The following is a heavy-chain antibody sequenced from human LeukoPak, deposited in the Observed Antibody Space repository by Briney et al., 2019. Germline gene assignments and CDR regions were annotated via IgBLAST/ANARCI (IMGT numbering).Heavy chain of an antibody. J-gene: IGHJ6*03. V-gene: IGHV4-38-2*01. CDR2: LYHLDTT. Sequence: SETLSLTCAVSGYPISNAYYRVWIRQPPGKGLEWIGSLYHLDTTYYNPSLKSRVTMSADTSRNQFSLKLSFVTAADTAVYYCARQHDSYYYYYVDLWGTGTTVTVSS. D-gene: IGHD6-13*01. CDR3: ARQHDSYYYYYVDL. CDR1: GYPISNAYY.